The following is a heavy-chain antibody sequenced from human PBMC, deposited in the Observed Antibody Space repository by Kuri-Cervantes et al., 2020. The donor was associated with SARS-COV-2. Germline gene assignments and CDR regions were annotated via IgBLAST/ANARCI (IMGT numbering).Heavy chain of an antibody. CDR2: IYYSGST. CDR3: ARVVVWSGYYFDY. V-gene: IGHV4-61*01. CDR1: GGSISSSSYY. J-gene: IGHJ4*02. Sequence: SETLSLTCTVSGGSISSSSYYWSWIRQPPGKGLEWIGYIYYSGSTNYNPSLKSRVTISVDTSKNQFSLKLSSVTAADTAVYYCARVVVWSGYYFDYWGQGTLVTVSS. D-gene: IGHD3-3*01.